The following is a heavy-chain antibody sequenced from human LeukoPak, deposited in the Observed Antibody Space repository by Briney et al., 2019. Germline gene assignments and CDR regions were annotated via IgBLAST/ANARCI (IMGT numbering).Heavy chain of an antibody. CDR3: ARGGNRSRSGDFQH. CDR1: GGSISSGGYY. V-gene: IGHV4-30-2*01. D-gene: IGHD3-10*01. CDR2: IYHSGST. Sequence: SQTLSLTCTVSGGSISSGGYYWSWIRQPPGKGLEWIGYIYHSGSTYYNPSLKSRVTISVDRSKNQFSLKLSSVTAADTAVYYCARGGNRSRSGDFQHWGQGTLVTVSS. J-gene: IGHJ1*01.